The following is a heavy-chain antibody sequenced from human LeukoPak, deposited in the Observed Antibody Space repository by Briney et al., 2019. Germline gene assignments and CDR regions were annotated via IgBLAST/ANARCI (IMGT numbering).Heavy chain of an antibody. D-gene: IGHD7-27*01. Sequence: SETLSLTCVVYGGSFSGYYWSWIRQPPGKGLEWIGEINHSGSNNYNPSLKSRVTISVDTSKNQFSLKLSSVTAADTAVYYCARARARPGDRYDYWGQGTLVTVSS. J-gene: IGHJ4*02. V-gene: IGHV4-34*01. CDR2: INHSGSN. CDR1: GGSFSGYY. CDR3: ARARARPGDRYDY.